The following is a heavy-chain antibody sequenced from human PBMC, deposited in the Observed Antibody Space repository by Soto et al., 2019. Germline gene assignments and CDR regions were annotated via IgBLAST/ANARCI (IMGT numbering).Heavy chain of an antibody. Sequence: QVQLVQSGAEVKKPGSSVKVSCKASGGTFSSYAISWVRQAPGQGLEWMGGIILIFGTANYAQKFQGRVTITADESTSTAYMELSSLRSEDTAVYYCARDIAAAGTNPESGTYYFDYWGQGTLVTVSS. J-gene: IGHJ4*02. CDR1: GGTFSSYA. D-gene: IGHD6-13*01. CDR3: ARDIAAAGTNPESGTYYFDY. CDR2: IILIFGTA. V-gene: IGHV1-69*01.